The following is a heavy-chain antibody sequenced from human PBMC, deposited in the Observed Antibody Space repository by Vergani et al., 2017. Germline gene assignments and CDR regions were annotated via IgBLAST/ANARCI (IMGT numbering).Heavy chain of an antibody. Sequence: QVQVVQSGAEVKKSGASVKVSCKTSGYTFSNYYMHWVRQAPGQGLEWMGIINPSGGHTNYAQKFQGRVTMTRDTSTSTVYMELSSLRSEDTAIYYCARGDYGILTGYRYWGQGTVVTVS. D-gene: IGHD3-9*01. J-gene: IGHJ4*02. CDR2: INPSGGHT. V-gene: IGHV1-46*03. CDR1: GYTFSNYY. CDR3: ARGDYGILTGYRY.